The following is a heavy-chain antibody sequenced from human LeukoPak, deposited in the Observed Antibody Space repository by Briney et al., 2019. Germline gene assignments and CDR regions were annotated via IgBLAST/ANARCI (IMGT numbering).Heavy chain of an antibody. CDR1: GGTFSSYA. D-gene: IGHD6-19*01. CDR3: AGGPAVAGRTRYSYMDV. CDR2: IIPIFGTA. Sequence: SVKVSCKASGGTFSSYAISWVRQAPGQGLEWMGGIIPIFGTANYAQKFQGRVTITTDESTSTAYMELSSLRSEDTAVYYRAGGPAVAGRTRYSYMDVWGKGTTVTVSS. V-gene: IGHV1-69*05. J-gene: IGHJ6*03.